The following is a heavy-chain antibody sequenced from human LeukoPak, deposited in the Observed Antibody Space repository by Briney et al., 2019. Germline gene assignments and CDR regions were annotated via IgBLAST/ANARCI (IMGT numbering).Heavy chain of an antibody. CDR1: GGSISSYY. CDR2: IYYSGST. CDR3: ARAGRLLFTKLFDY. J-gene: IGHJ4*02. V-gene: IGHV4-59*01. D-gene: IGHD2-21*01. Sequence: PSETLSLTCTVSGGSISSYYWSWIRQPPGKGLELIGYIYYSGSTNYNPSLTSRVTISVDTSKNQFSLKPSSVTAADTAVYYCARAGRLLFTKLFDYWGQGTLLTVSS.